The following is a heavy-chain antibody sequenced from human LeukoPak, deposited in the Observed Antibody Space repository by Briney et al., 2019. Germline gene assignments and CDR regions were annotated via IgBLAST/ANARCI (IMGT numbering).Heavy chain of an antibody. D-gene: IGHD3-9*01. V-gene: IGHV1-2*02. Sequence: ASVKVSCKPSGYTFTGYYLHWVRQAPGQGLEWMGWINPNTGATIYAEKFQGRVTMTRDTSIDTAYMEMRSLRSDDTAVYYCARDRVGSDLPRPWYFEFWGQGTLITVSS. J-gene: IGHJ4*02. CDR1: GYTFTGYY. CDR3: ARDRVGSDLPRPWYFEF. CDR2: INPNTGAT.